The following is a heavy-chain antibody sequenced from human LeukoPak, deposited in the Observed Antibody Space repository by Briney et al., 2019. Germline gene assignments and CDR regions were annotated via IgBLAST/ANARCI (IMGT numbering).Heavy chain of an antibody. V-gene: IGHV4-59*13. CDR3: AREDVIAAAAGRGYYYYMDV. Sequence: PSETLSLTCTVSGGSISSYYWSWIRQPPGKGREWIGYIYYSGSTNYNPSRKSRVTISVDTSKNQFSLKLSSVTAADTAVYYCAREDVIAAAAGRGYYYYMDVWGKGTTVTVSS. D-gene: IGHD6-13*01. CDR1: GGSISSYY. CDR2: IYYSGST. J-gene: IGHJ6*03.